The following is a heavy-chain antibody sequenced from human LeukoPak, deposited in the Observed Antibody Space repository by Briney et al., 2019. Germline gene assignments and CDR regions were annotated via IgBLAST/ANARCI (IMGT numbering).Heavy chain of an antibody. CDR1: GGTFSSYA. CDR2: IIPIFGTA. V-gene: IGHV1-69*06. CDR3: ARRALVGATGNFDY. D-gene: IGHD1-26*01. Sequence: SVKVSCKAAGGTFSSYAISWVRQAPGQGLEWMGRIIPIFGTANYAQKFQGRVTITADKSTSTAYMELSSLRSEDTAVYYCARRALVGATGNFDYWGQGTLVTVSS. J-gene: IGHJ4*02.